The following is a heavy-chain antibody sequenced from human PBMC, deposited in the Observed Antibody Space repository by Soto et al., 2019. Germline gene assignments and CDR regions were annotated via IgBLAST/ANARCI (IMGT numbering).Heavy chain of an antibody. CDR1: GASISSGGYY. CDR2: IYYSGST. CDR3: ARFGESFDY. V-gene: IGHV4-31*03. Sequence: QVQLQESGPGLVKPSQTLSLTCTVSGASISSGGYYWSWIRHHPGKGLEWIGYIYYSGSTYYNPSLKSRVNISVDTSKNQFSLELNYVTAADTAVYYCARFGESFDYWGHGTLVTVSS. J-gene: IGHJ4*01. D-gene: IGHD3-10*01.